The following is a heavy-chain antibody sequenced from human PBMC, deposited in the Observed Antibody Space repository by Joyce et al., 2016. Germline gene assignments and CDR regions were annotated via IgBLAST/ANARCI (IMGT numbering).Heavy chain of an antibody. V-gene: IGHV4-39*01. D-gene: IGHD3-3*01. Sequence: QLQLQESGPGLVKPSETLSLTCTVSGGSISSSSYYWGWIRQPPGKGLEWIGSIYYSGSTDYNPSLKSRVTISVDTSKNQFSLKLSSVTAADTAVYYCARSPPSTIFGVVASFDPWGQGTLVTVSS. CDR3: ARSPPSTIFGVVASFDP. J-gene: IGHJ5*02. CDR1: GGSISSSSYY. CDR2: IYYSGST.